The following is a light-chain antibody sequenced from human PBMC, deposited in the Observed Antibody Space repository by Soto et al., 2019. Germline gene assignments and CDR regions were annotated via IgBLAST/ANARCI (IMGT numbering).Light chain of an antibody. CDR1: QSVSSNC. V-gene: IGKV3-20*01. J-gene: IGKJ1*01. CDR3: QQYGSSPRT. CDR2: GAS. Sequence: DIVLTQSPGTLSLSPGERATLSCRASQSVSSNCLAWYQQKPGQAPRLLIYGASTRATGVPDRFSGGGSGTDFTLTISRLEPEDFAVYYCQQYGSSPRTFGQGTKVDIK.